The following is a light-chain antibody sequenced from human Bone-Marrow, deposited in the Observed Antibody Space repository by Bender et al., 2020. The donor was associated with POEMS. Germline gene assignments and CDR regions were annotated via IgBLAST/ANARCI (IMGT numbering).Light chain of an antibody. CDR2: EDT. Sequence: QSSLTQPASVSGSPGQSITISCTRTISNVGTYKLVSWYQHHPGKAPKLIIYEDTKRPSGVSNRFSGSKSGSTASLTISGLQTEDEADYYCCSYAGSNTWVFGGGTHLTVL. V-gene: IGLV2-23*01. J-gene: IGLJ3*02. CDR1: ISNVGTYKL. CDR3: CSYAGSNTWV.